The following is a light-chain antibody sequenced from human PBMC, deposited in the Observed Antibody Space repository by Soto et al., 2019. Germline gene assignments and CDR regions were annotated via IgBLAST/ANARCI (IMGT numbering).Light chain of an antibody. CDR2: GAS. Sequence: EIVMTQSPATLSLSPGERATLSCRASQSVSSSYLAWYQQKLGQAPRLLIYGASSRATGIPDRFSGSGSGTDFTLTISRLEPEDFAVYYCQQYGSSPRTFGQGTKVEIK. V-gene: IGKV3-20*01. CDR1: QSVSSSY. J-gene: IGKJ1*01. CDR3: QQYGSSPRT.